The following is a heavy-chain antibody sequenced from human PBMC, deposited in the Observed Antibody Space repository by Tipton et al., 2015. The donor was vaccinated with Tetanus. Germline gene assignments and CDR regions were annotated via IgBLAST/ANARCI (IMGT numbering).Heavy chain of an antibody. CDR1: GGSISSSSYY. J-gene: IGHJ4*02. D-gene: IGHD3-10*01. Sequence: TLSLTCTLSGGSISSSSYYWGWIRQTPGKGLEWIGEINHSGGTNYNPSLKSRVSISVDTTKKQLYLNLTSVTAADTAVYYCAFKPDYFGTGSPPFDYWGQGPLVTVSS. CDR2: INHSGGT. CDR3: AFKPDYFGTGSPPFDY. V-gene: IGHV4-39*07.